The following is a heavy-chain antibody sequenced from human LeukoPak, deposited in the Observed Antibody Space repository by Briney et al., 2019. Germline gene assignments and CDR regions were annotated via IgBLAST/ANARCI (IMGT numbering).Heavy chain of an antibody. Sequence: ASVKVSCKASGYTFTSYDINWVRHATGQGLEWMGWMNPNSGNTGYSQKFQGRVTITRKTSISTAYMELSSLRSEDTAVYYCARGSGWFAPWGQGTLVTVSS. V-gene: IGHV1-8*03. CDR3: ARGSGWFAP. CDR2: MNPNSGNT. CDR1: GYTFTSYD. J-gene: IGHJ5*02.